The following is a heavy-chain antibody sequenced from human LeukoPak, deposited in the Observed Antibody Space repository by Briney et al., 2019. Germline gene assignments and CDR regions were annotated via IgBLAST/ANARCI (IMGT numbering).Heavy chain of an antibody. D-gene: IGHD4-17*01. Sequence: ASVTVSFKASGYTFTSYGISWVRQAPGQGREGMGWISAYNGNTNYAQKLQGRVTITTDTSTSTAYMELRSLRSDDTAVYYCARGGGVTVLYYGMDVWGQGTTVTVSS. CDR3: ARGGGVTVLYYGMDV. J-gene: IGHJ6*02. V-gene: IGHV1-18*01. CDR2: ISAYNGNT. CDR1: GYTFTSYG.